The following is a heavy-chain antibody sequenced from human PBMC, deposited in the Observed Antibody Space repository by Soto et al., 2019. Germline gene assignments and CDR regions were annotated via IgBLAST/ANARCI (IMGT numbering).Heavy chain of an antibody. V-gene: IGHV3-33*01. D-gene: IGHD3-22*01. J-gene: IGHJ4*02. CDR1: GFTFSSYC. CDR3: ARGAYYDSSGSFDY. CDR2: TWYDGSNK. Sequence: QVQLVESGGGVVQPGRSLRLSCAASGFTFSSYCMHWVRQAPGQGLEWVAVTWYDGSNKDYADSVKGRFTISRDNSKITLYMRMNTLRAEDTAVYYCARGAYYDSSGSFDYWGQGTLVTVSS.